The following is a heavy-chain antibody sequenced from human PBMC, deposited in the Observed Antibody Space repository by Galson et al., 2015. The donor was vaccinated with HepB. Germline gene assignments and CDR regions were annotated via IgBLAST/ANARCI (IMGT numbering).Heavy chain of an antibody. CDR2: IIPIFGTA. CDR3: ARTAGYYYYMDV. Sequence: QSGAEVKKPGESLRISCKGSGYSFTSYWISWVRQAPGQGLEWMGGIIPIFGTANYAQKFQGRVTITADESTSTAYMELSSLRSEDTAVYYSARTAGYYYYMDVWGKGTTVTVSS. V-gene: IGHV1-69*01. J-gene: IGHJ6*03. CDR1: GYSFTSYW.